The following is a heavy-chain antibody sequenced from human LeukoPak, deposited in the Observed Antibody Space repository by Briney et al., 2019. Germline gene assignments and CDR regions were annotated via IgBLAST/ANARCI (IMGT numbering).Heavy chain of an antibody. J-gene: IGHJ4*02. CDR3: ARDGLVWFGETDPFDY. CDR2: ISSSSSYI. CDR1: GFSFSSYS. V-gene: IGHV3-21*01. D-gene: IGHD3-10*01. Sequence: GGCLTLSRAPSGFSFSSYSMNWVRQAPGKGREWVSSISSSSSYIYHAGSVKGRFTISRDHAKNSLYLQMNSLIAEDRAVYYCARDGLVWFGETDPFDYWGQGSLVTVPS.